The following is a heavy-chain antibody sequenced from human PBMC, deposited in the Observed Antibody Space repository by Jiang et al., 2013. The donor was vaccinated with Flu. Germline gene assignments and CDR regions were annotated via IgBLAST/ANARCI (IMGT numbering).Heavy chain of an antibody. CDR3: AKVGYSGSYWGFLFDY. D-gene: IGHD1-26*01. Sequence: VQLLESGGGLVQPGESLRLSCAASGFTFSSYAMSWVRQAPGKGLEWVSAISGSGGSTYYADSVKGRFTISRDNSKNTLYLQMNSLRAEDTAVYYCAKVGYSGSYWGFLFDYWGQGTLVTVSS. CDR2: ISGSGGST. CDR1: GFTFSSYA. V-gene: IGHV3-23*01. J-gene: IGHJ4*02.